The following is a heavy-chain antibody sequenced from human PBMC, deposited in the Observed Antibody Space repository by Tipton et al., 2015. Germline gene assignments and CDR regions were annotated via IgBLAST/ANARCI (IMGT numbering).Heavy chain of an antibody. CDR1: GGSISIYY. CDR2: IYYSGST. V-gene: IGHV4-59*01. Sequence: LRLSCTVSGGSISIYYWTWIRQPPGKGLEWMGYIYYSGSTNYNPSLKSRVTMSVGTSKNQFSLKLSSVTAADTAVYYCARDHRLGAFDIWGQGAMVTVSS. CDR3: ARDHRLGAFDI. D-gene: IGHD6-25*01. J-gene: IGHJ3*02.